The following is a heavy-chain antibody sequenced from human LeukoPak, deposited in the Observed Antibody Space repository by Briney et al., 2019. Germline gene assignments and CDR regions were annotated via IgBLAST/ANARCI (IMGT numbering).Heavy chain of an antibody. CDR2: IYYSGST. Sequence: SQTLSLTCTVSGGSISSGGYYWSWIRQHPGKGLEWIGYIYYSGSTYYNPSLKSRVTISVDTSKNQFSLKLSSVTAADTAVYYCVRARRGYYYDSSGYLVYFDYWGQGTLVTVSS. D-gene: IGHD3-22*01. V-gene: IGHV4-31*03. CDR1: GGSISSGGYY. CDR3: VRARRGYYYDSSGYLVYFDY. J-gene: IGHJ4*02.